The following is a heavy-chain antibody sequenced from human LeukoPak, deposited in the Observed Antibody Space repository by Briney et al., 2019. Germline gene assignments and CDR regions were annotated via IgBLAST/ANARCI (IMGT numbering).Heavy chain of an antibody. D-gene: IGHD3-22*01. CDR2: INHSGST. V-gene: IGHV4-34*01. J-gene: IGHJ4*02. CDR3: ARESRRYYYDSSGYYYNDY. Sequence: SETLSLTCAVYGGSFSGYYWSWIRQPPGKGLEWIGEINHSGSTNYNPSLKSRVIILVDTSKNQFFLKLSSVTAADTAVYYCARESRRYYYDSSGYYYNDYWGQGTLVTVSS. CDR1: GGSFSGYY.